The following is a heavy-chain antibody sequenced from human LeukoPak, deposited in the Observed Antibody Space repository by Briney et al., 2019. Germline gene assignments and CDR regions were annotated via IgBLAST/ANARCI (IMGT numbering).Heavy chain of an antibody. CDR2: IYYSGST. D-gene: IGHD2-2*01. J-gene: IGHJ3*02. V-gene: IGHV4-39*01. CDR1: GGSISRYY. CDR3: VRYIVVVPAALDAFDI. Sequence: SETLSLTCTVSGGSISRYYWGWIRQPPGKGLEWIGSIYYSGSTYYNPSLKSRVTISVDTSKNQFSLKLSSVTAADTAVYYCVRYIVVVPAALDAFDIWGQGTMVTVSS.